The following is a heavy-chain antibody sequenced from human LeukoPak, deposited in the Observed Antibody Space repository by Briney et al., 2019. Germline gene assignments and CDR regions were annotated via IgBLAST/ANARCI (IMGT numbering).Heavy chain of an antibody. CDR1: GVSISSSNSY. V-gene: IGHV4-39*07. CDR3: ARTLMVRGGNFDY. Sequence: SETLSLTCTVSGVSISSSNSYWGWIRQPPGQGLEWIGSIYYSGSTYYNPSLKSRVTISVDTSKNQFSLKLSSVTAADTAVYYCARTLMVRGGNFDYWGQGTLVTVSS. CDR2: IYYSGST. D-gene: IGHD3-10*01. J-gene: IGHJ4*02.